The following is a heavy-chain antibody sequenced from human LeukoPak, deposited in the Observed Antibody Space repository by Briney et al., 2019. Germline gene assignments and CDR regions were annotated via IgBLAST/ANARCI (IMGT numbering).Heavy chain of an antibody. CDR3: AKSVLLWFGEVLYEDYFDS. J-gene: IGHJ4*02. D-gene: IGHD3-10*01. Sequence: GGSLRLSCAASGFTFSSYGMSWVRQAPGKGLEWVSAISGSGGFTYYADSVKGRFTISRDNSKNTLYLQMNSLRAEDTAVYYCAKSVLLWFGEVLYEDYFDSWGQGTLVTVSS. V-gene: IGHV3-23*01. CDR2: ISGSGGFT. CDR1: GFTFSSYG.